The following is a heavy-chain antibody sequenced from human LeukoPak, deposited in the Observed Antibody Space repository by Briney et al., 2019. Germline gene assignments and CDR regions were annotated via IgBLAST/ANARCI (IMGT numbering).Heavy chain of an antibody. CDR2: ISYTGTT. V-gene: IGHV4-61*01. J-gene: IGHJ4*02. D-gene: IGHD3-10*01. CDR3: ARGWLSFGEHFDY. Sequence: SETLSLTCSVSGGSVSSHNYYWSWIRQPPGMGLEWIGFISYTGTTNYNPSLQSRLTMSVDTSKNQFSLKLSSVTAADTAVYYCARGWLSFGEHFDYWGQGTLVTVSS. CDR1: GGSVSSHNYY.